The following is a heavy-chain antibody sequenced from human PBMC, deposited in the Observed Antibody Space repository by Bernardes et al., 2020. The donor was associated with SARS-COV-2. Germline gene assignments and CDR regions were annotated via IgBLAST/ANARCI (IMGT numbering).Heavy chain of an antibody. CDR2: IYYSGST. V-gene: IGHV4-59*01. Sequence: SETLSLTCTVSGGSISSYYWSWIRQPPGKGLEWIGYIYYSGSTNYNPSLKSRVTISVDTSKNQFSLKLSSVTAADTAVYYCARVLRGTSHTCYYMDVWGKGTTVTVSS. CDR1: GGSISSYY. CDR3: ARVLRGTSHTCYYMDV. D-gene: IGHD2-2*01. J-gene: IGHJ6*03.